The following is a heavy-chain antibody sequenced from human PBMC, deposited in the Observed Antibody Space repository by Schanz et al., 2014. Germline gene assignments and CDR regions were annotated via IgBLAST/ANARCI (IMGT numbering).Heavy chain of an antibody. CDR2: IIPNLGSA. CDR3: ARGNTIVGVVILGWLDP. V-gene: IGHV1-69*04. CDR1: GDTLSSYG. J-gene: IGHJ5*02. D-gene: IGHD3-3*01. Sequence: QVQLVQSGAEVKKPGSSVTVSCKASGDTLSSYGISWVRQAPGQGLEWMGRIIPNLGSANYAQKFQGRVTMTADKSTSTVYMELSSLRSEDTAIYYCARGNTIVGVVILGWLDPWGQGTLVTVSS.